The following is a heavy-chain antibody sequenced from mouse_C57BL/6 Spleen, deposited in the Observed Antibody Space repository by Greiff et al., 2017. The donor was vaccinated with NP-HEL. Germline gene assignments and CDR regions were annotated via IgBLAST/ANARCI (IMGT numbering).Heavy chain of an antibody. CDR1: GFSLTSYG. CDR3: ARIDGDYYAMDY. CDR2: IWSGGST. Sequence: VQGVESGPGLVQPSQSLSITCTVSGFSLTSYGVHWVRQSPGKGLEWLGVIWSGGSTDYNAAFISRLSISKDNSKSQVFFKMNSLQADDTAIYYWARIDGDYYAMDYWGQGTSVTVSS. V-gene: IGHV2-2*01. J-gene: IGHJ4*01. D-gene: IGHD1-1*02.